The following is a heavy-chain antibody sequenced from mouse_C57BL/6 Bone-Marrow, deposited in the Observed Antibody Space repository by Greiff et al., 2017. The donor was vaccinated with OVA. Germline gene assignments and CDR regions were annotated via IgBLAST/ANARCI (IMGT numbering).Heavy chain of an antibody. CDR1: GYTFTNYW. V-gene: IGHV1-63*01. Sequence: VQLQQSGAELVRPGTSVKLSCKASGYTFTNYWIGWAKQRPGHGLEWIGDIYPGGGYTNYNEKFKGKATLTADKSSSTAYMQLSSLTSEDSAIDYCARNYYGYYFDDWGQGTTLTVSS. J-gene: IGHJ2*01. CDR3: ARNYYGYYFDD. D-gene: IGHD1-1*01. CDR2: IYPGGGYT.